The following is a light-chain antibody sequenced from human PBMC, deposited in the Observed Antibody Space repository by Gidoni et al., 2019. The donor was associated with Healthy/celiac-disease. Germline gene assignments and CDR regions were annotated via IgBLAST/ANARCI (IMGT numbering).Light chain of an antibody. CDR1: QSISSY. V-gene: IGKV1-39*01. CDR2: AAS. CDR3: QQSYSTPWT. J-gene: IGKJ1*01. Sequence: DIQMTQSTSSLSASVGDRVTITCRASQSISSYLNWYQQKPGTAPKLLIYAASSLQSGVPSRFSGSGSGTDFPLTISSLHPEDFATYYCQQSYSTPWTFGQGTKVEIK.